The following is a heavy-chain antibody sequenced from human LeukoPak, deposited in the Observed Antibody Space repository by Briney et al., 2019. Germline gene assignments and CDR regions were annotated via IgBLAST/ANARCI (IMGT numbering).Heavy chain of an antibody. CDR3: ARSTSSGWYMYYFDY. D-gene: IGHD6-19*01. CDR1: GFTFDDYA. Sequence: PGRSLRLSCAASGFTFDDYAMHWVRQAPGKGLEWVANINQDASEKYYVESVKGRFAISRDNAKSSLYLQMNSLRAEDTAVYYCARSTSSGWYMYYFDYWGQGTLVTVSS. CDR2: INQDASEK. V-gene: IGHV3-7*03. J-gene: IGHJ4*02.